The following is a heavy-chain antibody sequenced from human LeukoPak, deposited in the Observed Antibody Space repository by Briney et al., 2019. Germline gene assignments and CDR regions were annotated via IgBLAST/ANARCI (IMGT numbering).Heavy chain of an antibody. Sequence: GGSLRLSCAASGFTFSSYSMNWVRQAPGKGLEWVGRIKSKTDGETTDYAAPVKGRFTISRDDSKNTLYLQMNSLKAEDTAVYYCTTDYESYSSAWYRFDYWGQGTRVTVSS. D-gene: IGHD6-19*01. CDR1: GFTFSSYS. J-gene: IGHJ4*02. CDR3: TTDYESYSSAWYRFDY. V-gene: IGHV3-15*01. CDR2: IKSKTDGETT.